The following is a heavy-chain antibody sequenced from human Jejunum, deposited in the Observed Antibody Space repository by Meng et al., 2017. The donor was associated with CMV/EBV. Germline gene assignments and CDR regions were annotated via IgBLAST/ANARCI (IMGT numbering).Heavy chain of an antibody. D-gene: IGHD4-11*01. CDR1: GFSISTYC. J-gene: IGHJ4*02. Sequence: SGFSISTYCMSWAHQAPGKGLEWMLFIRGDDSTSYTGSVQGRFAISRDNSKTTVYLQMNSLRAEDTAVYYCARACRQVSNCYLDSWGQGIQVTVSS. V-gene: IGHV3-53*01. CDR3: ARACRQVSNCYLDS. CDR2: IRGDDST.